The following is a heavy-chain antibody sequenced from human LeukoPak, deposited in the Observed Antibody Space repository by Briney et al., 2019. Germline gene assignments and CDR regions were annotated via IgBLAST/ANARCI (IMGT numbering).Heavy chain of an antibody. CDR2: ISGSGGST. J-gene: IGHJ5*02. CDR1: GFTFSTYA. D-gene: IGHD1-20*01. Sequence: GGSLRLSCAASGFTFSTYAMTWVSQAPGKGLEWVSTISGSGGSTYYADSVKGRFTISRDNSKNTLYLQMNSLRAEDTAAYYCARQLTGTTRWFDPWGQGTLVTVSS. V-gene: IGHV3-23*01. CDR3: ARQLTGTTRWFDP.